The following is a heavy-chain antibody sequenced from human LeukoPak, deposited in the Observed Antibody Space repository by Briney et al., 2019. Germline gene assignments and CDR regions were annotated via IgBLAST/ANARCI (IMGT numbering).Heavy chain of an antibody. CDR2: ISSSSSYI. V-gene: IGHV3-21*01. CDR1: GFTFSSYS. CDR3: ARNGDYDFWSYYYYMDV. Sequence: GGSLRLSCAASGFTFSSYSMNWVRQAPGKGLEWVSSISSSSSYIYYADSVKGRFTISRDNAKNSLYLQMNSLRAEDTAVYYCARNGDYDFWSYYYYMDVWGKGTTVTVSS. J-gene: IGHJ6*03. D-gene: IGHD3-3*01.